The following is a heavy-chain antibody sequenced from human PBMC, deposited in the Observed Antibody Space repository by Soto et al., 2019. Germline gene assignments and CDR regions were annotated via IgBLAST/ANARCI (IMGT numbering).Heavy chain of an antibody. CDR2: ISYDGSNK. CDR3: ARDRGYDFWSGQNWYFDL. J-gene: IGHJ2*01. Sequence: QVQLVESGGGVVQPGRSLRLSCAASGFTFSSYAMHWVRQAPGKGLEWVAGISYDGSNKYYADSVKGRFTISRDNSKNTLYLQMNSLRAEDTAVYYCARDRGYDFWSGQNWYFDLWGRGTLVTVSS. D-gene: IGHD3-3*01. CDR1: GFTFSSYA. V-gene: IGHV3-30-3*01.